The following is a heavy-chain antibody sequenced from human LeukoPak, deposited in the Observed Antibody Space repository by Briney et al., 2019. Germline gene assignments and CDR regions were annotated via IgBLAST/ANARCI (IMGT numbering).Heavy chain of an antibody. CDR3: AKDGHSGYDRESYFDY. CDR1: GFTFSSYA. CDR2: ISYDGSNK. V-gene: IGHV3-30*04. J-gene: IGHJ4*02. D-gene: IGHD5-12*01. Sequence: PGRSLRLSCAASGFTFSSYAMHWVRQAPGKGLEWVAVISYDGSNKYYADSVKGRFTISRDNSKNTPYLQMNSLRAEDTAVYYCAKDGHSGYDRESYFDYWGQGTLVTVSS.